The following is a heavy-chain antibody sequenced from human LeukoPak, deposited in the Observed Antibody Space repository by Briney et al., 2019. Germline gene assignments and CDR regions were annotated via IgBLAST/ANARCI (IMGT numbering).Heavy chain of an antibody. CDR1: GYTFTSYA. D-gene: IGHD4-17*01. CDR2: INAGNGNT. V-gene: IGHV1-3*01. J-gene: IGHJ4*02. Sequence: ASVKVYCKASGYTFTSYAMHWVRQAPGQRLEWMGWINAGNGNTKYSQKFQGRVTITRDTSASTAYMELSSLRSEDTAVYYCARGLTVTTFYFDYWGQGILVTVSS. CDR3: ARGLTVTTFYFDY.